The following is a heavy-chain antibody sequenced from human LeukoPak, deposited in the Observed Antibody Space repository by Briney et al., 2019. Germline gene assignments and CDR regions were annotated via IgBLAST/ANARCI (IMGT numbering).Heavy chain of an antibody. CDR3: TIPQGSSMALHS. Sequence: GGSLRLSCVASGFHFDNIGMTWVRQAPGKGLECVSYINGNGSFVYYADSVKGRFTISRDNAENSLFLQMNDLRPDDAAVYFCTIPQGSSMALHSWGQGTPVTVSS. D-gene: IGHD2/OR15-2a*01. J-gene: IGHJ4*02. CDR1: GFHFDNIG. V-gene: IGHV3-21*04. CDR2: INGNGSFV.